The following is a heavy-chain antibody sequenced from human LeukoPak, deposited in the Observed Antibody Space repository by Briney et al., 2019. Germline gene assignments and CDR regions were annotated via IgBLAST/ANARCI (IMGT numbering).Heavy chain of an antibody. D-gene: IGHD3-22*01. CDR2: VNPNTGGT. Sequence: GASVKVSCKASGYTFSDYAIHWVRQAPGQGLEWMGWVNPNTGGTSYAQKFQGRVTMTRDTSISTAYMELSRLRSDDTAVYYCARGRDYDSSGYLSYYYYMDVWGKGTTVTISS. CDR1: GYTFSDYA. V-gene: IGHV1-2*02. J-gene: IGHJ6*03. CDR3: ARGRDYDSSGYLSYYYYMDV.